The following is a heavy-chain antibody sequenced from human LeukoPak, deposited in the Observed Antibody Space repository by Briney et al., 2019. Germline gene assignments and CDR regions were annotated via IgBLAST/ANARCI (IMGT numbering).Heavy chain of an antibody. J-gene: IGHJ4*02. D-gene: IGHD3-10*01. CDR2: ISSDGSRK. Sequence: PARSLRLSCAASGFTFSSKSLHWVRQPPGRGLEWVSFISSDGSRKYYGDFVEGRFTVSRDNSMHTLYLQVDTLRAEDTAMYYCAKGGGSGSFLIDYWGQGTLVTVSS. CDR1: GFTFSSKS. CDR3: AKGGGSGSFLIDY. V-gene: IGHV3-30-3*01.